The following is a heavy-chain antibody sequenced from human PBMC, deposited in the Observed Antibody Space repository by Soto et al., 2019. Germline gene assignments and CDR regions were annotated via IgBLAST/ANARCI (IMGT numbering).Heavy chain of an antibody. CDR1: GGSISSGGYS. D-gene: IGHD3-10*01. CDR3: ARGYYYGSASPPYYFDY. J-gene: IGHJ4*02. V-gene: IGHV4-30-2*01. CDR2: IYHSGST. Sequence: QLQLQESGSGLVKPSQTLSLTCAVSGGSISSGGYSWSWIRQPPGKGLEWIGYIYHSGSTYYNPSLKSRVTLSVDRSKNQFSLKLSSVTAADTAVYYCARGYYYGSASPPYYFDYWGQGTLVTVSS.